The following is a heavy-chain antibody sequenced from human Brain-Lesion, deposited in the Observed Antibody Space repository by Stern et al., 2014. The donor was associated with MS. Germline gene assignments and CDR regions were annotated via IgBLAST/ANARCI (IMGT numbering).Heavy chain of an antibody. CDR2: ISDSGSF. CDR1: GGSIINYY. CDR3: ARGDIVVVPAARSFGSDYYYPGLDV. D-gene: IGHD2-2*01. Sequence: QLQLQESGPGLVKPSETLSLTCTVSGGSIINYYLTWIRQPPGKGLEWIGSISDSGSFAYNPSLKSRLTMSVETYTHQFSLRLSSVTAADTAVYFCARGDIVVVPAARSFGSDYYYPGLDVWGQGTTISVS. J-gene: IGHJ6*02. V-gene: IGHV4-59*01.